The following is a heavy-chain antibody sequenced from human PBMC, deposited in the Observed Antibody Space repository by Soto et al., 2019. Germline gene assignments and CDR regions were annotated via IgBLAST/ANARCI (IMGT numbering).Heavy chain of an antibody. V-gene: IGHV4-39*01. D-gene: IGHD3-10*01. Sequence: SETLSLTCTVSGGSISSSSYYWGWIRQPPGKGLEWIGSIYYSGSTYYNPSLKSRVTISVDTSKNQFSLKLSSVTAADTAVYYCASPYGSGSSYYYYGMDVWGQGTTVT. J-gene: IGHJ6*02. CDR2: IYYSGST. CDR3: ASPYGSGSSYYYYGMDV. CDR1: GGSISSSSYY.